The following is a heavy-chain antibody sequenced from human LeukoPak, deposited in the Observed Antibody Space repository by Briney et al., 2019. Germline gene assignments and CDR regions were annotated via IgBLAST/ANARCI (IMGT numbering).Heavy chain of an antibody. CDR2: ISGRDGNT. CDR3: AKAVHNDFWSYYYYGMDV. V-gene: IGHV3-23*01. D-gene: IGHD3-3*01. CDR1: GFTFSSYA. J-gene: IGHJ6*02. Sequence: GGSLRLSCAASGFTFSSYAMSWVRQAPGKGLEWVSGISGRDGNTYYADSVKGRFTISRDNSKNTLYLQMNSLRAEDTAVYYCAKAVHNDFWSYYYYGMDVWGQGTTVTVSS.